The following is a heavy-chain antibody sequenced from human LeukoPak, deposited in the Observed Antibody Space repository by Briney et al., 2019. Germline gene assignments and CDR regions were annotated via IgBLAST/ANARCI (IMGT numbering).Heavy chain of an antibody. Sequence: PGGSLRLSCAACVFIFSDYAMHWVRQAPGKGLEWVAVISYEGSIKYYLESVRRRFTVSRDNSKYTVSLQMNSLRAEHTAVYYCARVKNRSVYKGYDLDYWGQGNPVTVPS. CDR2: ISYEGSIK. CDR1: VFIFSDYA. D-gene: IGHD5-12*01. J-gene: IGHJ4*02. V-gene: IGHV3-30-3*01. CDR3: ARVKNRSVYKGYDLDY.